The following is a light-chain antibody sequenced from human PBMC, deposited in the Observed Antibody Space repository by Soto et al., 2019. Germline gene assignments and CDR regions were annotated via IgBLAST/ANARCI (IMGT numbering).Light chain of an antibody. Sequence: FTPCPRPLSFSTGERAPLSCRASQSVSSSYLAWYQQKPGQAPRLLIYGASSRATGIPDRFSGSGSGTDFPLTISRLEPEDFAVYYCPQYGSSPRTSGQGTKVDIK. CDR2: GAS. V-gene: IGKV3-20*01. CDR1: QSVSSSY. J-gene: IGKJ1*01. CDR3: PQYGSSPRT.